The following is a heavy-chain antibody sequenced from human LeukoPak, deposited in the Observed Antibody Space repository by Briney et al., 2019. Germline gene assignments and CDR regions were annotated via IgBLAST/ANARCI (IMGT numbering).Heavy chain of an antibody. V-gene: IGHV3-23*01. J-gene: IGHJ4*02. CDR3: AKDPNYYDSSGYYYGDY. D-gene: IGHD3-22*01. CDR2: ISGSGGST. CDR1: GFTFSSYA. Sequence: GGSLRLSCAASGFTFSSYAMSSVRQAPGKGLEWVSAISGSGGSTYYADSVKGRFTISRDNSKNTLYLQMNSLRAEDTAVYYCAKDPNYYDSSGYYYGDYWGQGTLVTVSS.